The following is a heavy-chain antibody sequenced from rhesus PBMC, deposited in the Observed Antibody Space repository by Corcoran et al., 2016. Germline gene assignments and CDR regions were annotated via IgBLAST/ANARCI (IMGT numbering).Heavy chain of an antibody. J-gene: IGHJ5-2*02. Sequence: QMQLQESGPGLVRPSETLSLTCAVSGGSISRGYCYWSWIRQPPGKELEWIGYISFHRNSICNPSLKSRVTISRDTSKIPFSLRLTSVTAADTGVYYCAVSGVILGSLDVWGRGVLVTVSS. CDR3: AVSGVILGSLDV. CDR1: GGSISRGYCY. D-gene: IGHD3-34*01. CDR2: ISFHRNS. V-gene: IGHV4-122*02.